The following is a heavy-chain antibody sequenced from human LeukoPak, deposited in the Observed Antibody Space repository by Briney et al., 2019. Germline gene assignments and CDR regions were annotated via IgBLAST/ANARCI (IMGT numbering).Heavy chain of an antibody. D-gene: IGHD5-12*01. J-gene: IGHJ4*02. CDR3: ARDRGYSDNTYANFDY. V-gene: IGHV4-59*01. CDR2: VYYSGST. Sequence: SETLSLTCTVSGDSISNYYWTWIRQPPGKGLEWIGYVYYSGSTNYNPSLTSRVTISVDTSKNQFSLKLNSVTAADTAVYYCARDRGYSDNTYANFDYWGQGTLVTVSS. CDR1: GDSISNYY.